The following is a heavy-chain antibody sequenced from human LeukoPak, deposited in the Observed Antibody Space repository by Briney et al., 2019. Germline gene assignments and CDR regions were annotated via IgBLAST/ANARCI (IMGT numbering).Heavy chain of an antibody. V-gene: IGHV3-48*03. D-gene: IGHD6-13*01. CDR2: ISSSGSTI. CDR3: ARDGYSSSWYARGDAFDI. Sequence: GGSLRLSCAASGFTFSSYEMNWVRQAPGKGLEWVSYISSSGSTIYYADSVKGRFTISRDNAKNSLYLQMNSLRAEDTAVYYCARDGYSSSWYARGDAFDIWGQGTMVTVSS. J-gene: IGHJ3*02. CDR1: GFTFSSYE.